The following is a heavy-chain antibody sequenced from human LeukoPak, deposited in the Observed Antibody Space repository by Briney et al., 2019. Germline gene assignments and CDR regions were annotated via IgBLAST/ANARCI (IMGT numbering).Heavy chain of an antibody. CDR2: IYYSGST. CDR3: ARAEVNFIAVAGRGYFDY. Sequence: SETLSLTCTVSGGSISSYYWSWIRQPPGKGLEWIGYIYYSGSTNYNPSLKSRVTISVDTSKNQFSLKLSSVTAADTAVYYCARAEVNFIAVAGRGYFDYWGQGTLVTVSS. J-gene: IGHJ4*02. V-gene: IGHV4-59*12. CDR1: GGSISSYY. D-gene: IGHD6-19*01.